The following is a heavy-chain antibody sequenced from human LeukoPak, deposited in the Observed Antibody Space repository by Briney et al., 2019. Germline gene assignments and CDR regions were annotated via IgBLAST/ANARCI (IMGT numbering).Heavy chain of an antibody. CDR2: INWNGGST. D-gene: IGHD6-13*01. CDR1: GFTFDDYG. J-gene: IGHJ3*02. V-gene: IGHV3-20*04. CDR3: ARDPNRLAADEAFDI. Sequence: GGSLRLSCAASGFTFDDYGMSWVRQAPGKGLEWVSGINWNGGSTGYADSVKGRFTISRDNAKNSLYLQMNSLRAEDTALYYLARDPNRLAADEAFDIWGQGTMVTVSS.